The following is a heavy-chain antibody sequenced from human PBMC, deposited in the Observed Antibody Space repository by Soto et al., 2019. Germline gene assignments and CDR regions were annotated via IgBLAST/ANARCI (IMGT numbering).Heavy chain of an antibody. D-gene: IGHD2-2*01. Sequence: GASAKVSSKASGETFNSYAVNWVRQAPGQGLEWMGGIIPIFGAANYAQKFQGRVTITADESTSTVYMELRSLRSDDTAVFYCARGHAWLDYWGQGTLVTVSS. CDR1: GETFNSYA. J-gene: IGHJ4*02. CDR2: IIPIFGAA. V-gene: IGHV1-69*13. CDR3: ARGHAWLDY.